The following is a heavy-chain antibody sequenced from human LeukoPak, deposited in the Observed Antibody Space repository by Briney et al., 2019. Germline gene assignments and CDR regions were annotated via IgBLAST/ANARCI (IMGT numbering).Heavy chain of an antibody. CDR3: ARGGNYYDSSGYYADY. J-gene: IGHJ4*02. Sequence: ASVKVSCKASGYTFTNYAMHWVRQAPGQRLEWMGWINTGNGNTKYSQEFQGRVTISRDTSASTAYMELSSLTSEDMAVYYCARGGNYYDSSGYYADYWGQGTLVTVSS. CDR2: INTGNGNT. D-gene: IGHD3-22*01. CDR1: GYTFTNYA. V-gene: IGHV1-3*03.